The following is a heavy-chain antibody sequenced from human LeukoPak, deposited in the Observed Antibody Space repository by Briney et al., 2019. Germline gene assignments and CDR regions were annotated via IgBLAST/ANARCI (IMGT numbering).Heavy chain of an antibody. Sequence: WETLSLTCTVSGDPIRSYYWSWIRQPPGKGLEWIGFIYYTGTTTYNPPLKRRVLISVDTSKNELSLNLSSVTDADTAVYYCGRRGGLNRGYGYFDLWGRGTLVTVSS. D-gene: IGHD3-16*01. CDR3: GRRGGLNRGYGYFDL. V-gene: IGHV4-59*01. CDR1: GDPIRSYY. J-gene: IGHJ2*01. CDR2: IYYTGTT.